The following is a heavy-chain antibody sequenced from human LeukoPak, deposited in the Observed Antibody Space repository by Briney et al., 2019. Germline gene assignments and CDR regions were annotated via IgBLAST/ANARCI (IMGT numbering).Heavy chain of an antibody. CDR1: GGSISSYY. CDR3: ARNPSILRPYYFDY. J-gene: IGHJ4*02. CDR2: IYYSGSS. D-gene: IGHD2-21*01. Sequence: SETLSLTCTVSGGSISSYYWSWIRQPPGKGLEWIGYIYYSGSSNYNPSLKSRVTISVDTSKNQFSLKLSSVTAADTAVYYCARNPSILRPYYFDYWGQGTLVTVSS. V-gene: IGHV4-59*01.